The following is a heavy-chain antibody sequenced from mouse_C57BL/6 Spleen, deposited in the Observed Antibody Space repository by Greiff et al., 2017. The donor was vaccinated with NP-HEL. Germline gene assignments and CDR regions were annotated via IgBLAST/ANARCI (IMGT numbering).Heavy chain of an antibody. D-gene: IGHD2-3*01. Sequence: QVQLQQSGAELVRPGSSVKLSCKASGYTFTSYWMDWVKQRPGQGLEWIGNIYPSDSDTTYNQKFKDKATLTVDKSYRTAYMQLSSLTSEDSAVDYCAFYDDGEEGFAYWGQGTLVTVSA. CDR1: GYTFTSYW. CDR3: AFYDDGEEGFAY. CDR2: IYPSDSDT. J-gene: IGHJ3*01. V-gene: IGHV1-61*01.